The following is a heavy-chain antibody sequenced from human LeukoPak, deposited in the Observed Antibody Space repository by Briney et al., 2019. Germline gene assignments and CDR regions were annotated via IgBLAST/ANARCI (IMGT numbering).Heavy chain of an antibody. CDR3: ARAPLRALRCMDV. V-gene: IGHV3-20*04. Sequence: GGSLRLSCAASGFTFDDYGMSWVRQVPGKGLEWVSGINWNGGSTGYADSVKGRFTISRDNVKTSLYLQMNSLRAEDTAVYYCARAPLRALRCMDVWGQGTTVTVSS. CDR1: GFTFDDYG. CDR2: INWNGGST. J-gene: IGHJ6*02.